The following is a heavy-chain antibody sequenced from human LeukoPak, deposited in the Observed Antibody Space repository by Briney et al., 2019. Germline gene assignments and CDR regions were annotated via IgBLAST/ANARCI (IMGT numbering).Heavy chain of an antibody. CDR3: ARDFSSSWYSSPGY. CDR1: GFTFRTYN. D-gene: IGHD6-13*01. J-gene: IGHJ4*02. Sequence: GGSLRLSCAASGFTFRTYNMNWVRQAPGKGLEWVSSISSSSSDIYYADSVKGRFTISRDNAKNSLYLQMNGLRAADTAVYYCARDFSSSWYSSPGYWGQGTLVTVSS. V-gene: IGHV3-21*01. CDR2: ISSSSSDI.